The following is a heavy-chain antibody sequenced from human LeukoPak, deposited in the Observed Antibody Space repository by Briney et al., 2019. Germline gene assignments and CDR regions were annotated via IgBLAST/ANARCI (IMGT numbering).Heavy chain of an antibody. CDR2: IYHSGST. Sequence: PSGTLSLTCAVSGGSISSSNWWSWVRQPPGKGLEWIGEIYHSGSTNYNPSLKSRVTISVDKSKNQFSLKLSSVTAADTAVYHCASVNDYGDPLPRYMDVWGKGTAVTVSS. CDR3: ASVNDYGDPLPRYMDV. V-gene: IGHV4-4*02. CDR1: GGSISSSNW. J-gene: IGHJ6*03. D-gene: IGHD4-17*01.